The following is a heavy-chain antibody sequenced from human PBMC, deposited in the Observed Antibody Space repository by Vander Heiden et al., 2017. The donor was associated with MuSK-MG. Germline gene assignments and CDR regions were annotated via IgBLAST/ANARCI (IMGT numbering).Heavy chain of an antibody. V-gene: IGHV4-39*01. Sequence: QLQLQESGPGLVKPSETLSLTCTVSGGSISSSSYYWGWIRQPPGKGLEWIGSIYYSGSTYYNPSLKSRVTISVDTSKNQFSLKLSSVTAADTAVYYCARREPGYYDSMNFQHWGQGTLVTVSS. CDR3: ARREPGYYDSMNFQH. D-gene: IGHD3-22*01. CDR1: GGSISSSSYY. J-gene: IGHJ1*01. CDR2: IYYSGST.